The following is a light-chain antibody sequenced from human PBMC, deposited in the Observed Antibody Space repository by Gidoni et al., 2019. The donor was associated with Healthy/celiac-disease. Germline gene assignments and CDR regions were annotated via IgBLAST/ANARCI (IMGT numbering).Light chain of an antibody. Sequence: QSALTQPASVSGSPGQSIPISCTGTSSDVGGYNYVSWYQQHQGKAPKLMIYDVSNRPSGVSNSFSGSKSGNTASLTISGRQDEDEADYYCSSYTSSSTRVFGTGTKVTVL. V-gene: IGLV2-14*03. CDR1: SSDVGGYNY. CDR3: SSYTSSSTRV. CDR2: DVS. J-gene: IGLJ1*01.